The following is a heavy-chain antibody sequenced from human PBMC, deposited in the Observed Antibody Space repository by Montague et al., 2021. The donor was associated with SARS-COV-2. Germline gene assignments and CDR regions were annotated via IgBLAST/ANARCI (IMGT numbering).Heavy chain of an antibody. J-gene: IGHJ4*02. CDR1: GESSDAYL. D-gene: IGHD5/OR15-5a*01. V-gene: IGHV4-34*01. CDR3: AKSLYSVSWCPD. CDR2: ISYTGHTRY. Sequence: SETLSLTCAVYGESSDAYLWGWIRLSPGKALEWIGEISYTGHTRYNPNPSLRGRVSTSTTSSKNHFSLNLTAVTAADTAVYYCAKSLYSVSWCPDWGQGTLVTVSS.